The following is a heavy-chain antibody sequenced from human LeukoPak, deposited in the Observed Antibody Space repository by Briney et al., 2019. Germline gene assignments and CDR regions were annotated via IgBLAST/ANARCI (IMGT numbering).Heavy chain of an antibody. CDR2: ICYRGNT. V-gene: IGHV4-39*01. CDR1: GGSISSTTYY. J-gene: IGHJ4*02. Sequence: SETLSLTCSVSGGSISSTTYYWGWIRQPPGKGLEWIGSICYRGNTYYSASLKSRVTISIDTSKKQFSLKLSSVTAADTAVYYCASAESDYGIFDYWGQGTLVTVSS. CDR3: ASAESDYGIFDY. D-gene: IGHD4-17*01.